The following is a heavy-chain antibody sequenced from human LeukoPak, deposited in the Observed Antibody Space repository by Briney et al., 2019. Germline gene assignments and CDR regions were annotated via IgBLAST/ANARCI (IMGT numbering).Heavy chain of an antibody. D-gene: IGHD3-22*01. CDR1: GGSISSYY. V-gene: IGHV4-59*01. CDR2: IYYSGST. J-gene: IGHJ3*02. CDR3: ARSTYYYDSSGYTVGAFDI. Sequence: SETLSLTCTVSGGSISSYYWSWIWQPPGKGLEWIGYIYYSGSTNYNPSLKSRVTISVDTSKNQFSLKLSSVTAADTAVYYCARSTYYYDSSGYTVGAFDIWGQGTMVTVSS.